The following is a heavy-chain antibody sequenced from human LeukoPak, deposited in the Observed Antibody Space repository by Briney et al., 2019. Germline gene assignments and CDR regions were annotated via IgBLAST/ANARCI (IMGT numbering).Heavy chain of an antibody. CDR2: IYYSGST. D-gene: IGHD6-13*01. Sequence: SETLSLTCIVSGGSISSYYWSWIRQPPGKGLEWIGYIYYSGSTKHNPSLKSRVTISVDTSKNQFSLRLSSVTAADTAVYYCARGAASATGDWFDPWGQGTLVTVSS. CDR1: GGSISSYY. V-gene: IGHV4-59*01. J-gene: IGHJ5*02. CDR3: ARGAASATGDWFDP.